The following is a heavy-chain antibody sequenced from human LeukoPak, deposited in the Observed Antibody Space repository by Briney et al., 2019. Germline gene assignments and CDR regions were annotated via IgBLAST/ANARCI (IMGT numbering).Heavy chain of an antibody. Sequence: SETLSLTCTVSGGSISSSRYSWGWIRQPPGKGLEWIGSIYYSGSTYYNPSLNSRFTISVDTSKKQFSLKLICVTSADAAVYYCARHGFVLYYFDYWGQGTLVTVSS. J-gene: IGHJ4*02. CDR1: GGSISSSRYS. D-gene: IGHD6-6*01. V-gene: IGHV4-39*01. CDR2: IYYSGST. CDR3: ARHGFVLYYFDY.